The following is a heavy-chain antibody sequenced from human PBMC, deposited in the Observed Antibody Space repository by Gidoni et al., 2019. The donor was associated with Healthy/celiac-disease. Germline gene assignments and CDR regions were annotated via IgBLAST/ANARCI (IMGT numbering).Heavy chain of an antibody. Sequence: QVQLQQSGPGLVKPSQTLSLTCAISGDSVSSNSAAWNWLRQSPSRGLEWLGRTYYRSKWYNDYAVSVKSRITINPDTSKNQFSLQLNSVTPEDTAVYYCARDHSSSWYGSRPSNYYYGMDVWGQGTTVTVSS. V-gene: IGHV6-1*01. CDR2: TYYRSKWYN. J-gene: IGHJ6*02. D-gene: IGHD6-13*01. CDR3: ARDHSSSWYGSRPSNYYYGMDV. CDR1: GDSVSSNSAA.